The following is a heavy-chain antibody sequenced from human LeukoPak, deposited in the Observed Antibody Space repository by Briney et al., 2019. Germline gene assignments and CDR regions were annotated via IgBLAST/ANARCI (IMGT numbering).Heavy chain of an antibody. CDR3: VRDKDWAFDY. V-gene: IGHV3-21*05. Sequence: GGSLRLSCAASGFSFRRYSMNWVRQAPGKGLEWVSYISGSSSHIYYADSLKGRFTISRDNAKNSVYLQMNSLRAEDTAVYFCVRDKDWAFDYWGQGTLVTVSS. D-gene: IGHD3/OR15-3a*01. J-gene: IGHJ4*02. CDR2: ISGSSSHI. CDR1: GFSFRRYS.